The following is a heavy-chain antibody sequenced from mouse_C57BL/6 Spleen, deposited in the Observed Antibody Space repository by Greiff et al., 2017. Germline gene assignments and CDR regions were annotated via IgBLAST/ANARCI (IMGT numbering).Heavy chain of an antibody. V-gene: IGHV5-17*01. CDR2: ISSGRSTI. Sequence: EVQGVESGGGLVKPGGSLKLSCAASGFTFSDYGMHWVRQAPEKGLEWVAYISSGRSTIYSADTVNGRFTISRDNAKNTMFLKMTSLRSDDTAMYYCAREEWDDYDDGRGLAYWGQGTLVTVSA. D-gene: IGHD2-4*01. J-gene: IGHJ3*01. CDR3: AREEWDDYDDGRGLAY. CDR1: GFTFSDYG.